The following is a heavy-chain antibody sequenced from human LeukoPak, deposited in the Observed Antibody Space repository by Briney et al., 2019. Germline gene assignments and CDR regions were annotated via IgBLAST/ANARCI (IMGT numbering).Heavy chain of an antibody. D-gene: IGHD3/OR15-3a*01. Sequence: PGGSLRLSCAAFGFTLSNSGMHWVRQAPGKGLEWVALIRFDGSNDFYADSVKGRFTISRDNSKNTLYLQMNTLRTEDTAVYYCAKDPRFYGREWTGYFDYWGQGTLVTVSS. CDR1: GFTLSNSG. CDR3: AKDPRFYGREWTGYFDY. V-gene: IGHV3-30*02. CDR2: IRFDGSND. J-gene: IGHJ4*02.